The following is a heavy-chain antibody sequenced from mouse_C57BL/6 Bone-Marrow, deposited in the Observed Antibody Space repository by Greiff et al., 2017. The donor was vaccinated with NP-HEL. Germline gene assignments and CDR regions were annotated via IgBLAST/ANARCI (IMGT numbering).Heavy chain of an antibody. Sequence: EVMLVESGGDLVKPGGSLKLSCAASGFTFSSYGMSWVRQTPDKRLEWVATISSGGSYTYYPDSVKGRFTISRDNAKNTLYLQMSSLKSEDTAMYYCATDGYYRFAYWGQGTLVTVSA. CDR3: ATDGYYRFAY. V-gene: IGHV5-6*02. D-gene: IGHD2-3*01. J-gene: IGHJ3*01. CDR1: GFTFSSYG. CDR2: ISSGGSYT.